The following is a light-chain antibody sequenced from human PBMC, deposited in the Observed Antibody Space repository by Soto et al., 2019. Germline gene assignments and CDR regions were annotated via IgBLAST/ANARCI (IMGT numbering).Light chain of an antibody. CDR3: QQYGSSPSWT. CDR1: QSVSSY. V-gene: IGKV3-20*01. CDR2: GAS. Sequence: EIGLSQSPGTLSLSPGERATLSCRASQSVSSYLAWYQQKPGQAPRLLIYGASSRATGIPDRFSGSGSGTDFTLTISRLEPEDFAVYYCQQYGSSPSWTFGQGTKVDIK. J-gene: IGKJ1*01.